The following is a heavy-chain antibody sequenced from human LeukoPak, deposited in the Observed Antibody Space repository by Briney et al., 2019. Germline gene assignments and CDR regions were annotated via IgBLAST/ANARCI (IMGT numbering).Heavy chain of an antibody. CDR2: INHSGST. Sequence: PSETLSLTCAVYGGSFSGYYWSWIRQPPGKGLEWIGEINHSGSTNYNPSLKRRVTISVDTSKNQFSLKLSSVTAADTAVYYCARPMYSSYAFDIWGQGTMVTVSS. D-gene: IGHD6-19*01. CDR3: ARPMYSSYAFDI. CDR1: GGSFSGYY. J-gene: IGHJ3*02. V-gene: IGHV4-34*01.